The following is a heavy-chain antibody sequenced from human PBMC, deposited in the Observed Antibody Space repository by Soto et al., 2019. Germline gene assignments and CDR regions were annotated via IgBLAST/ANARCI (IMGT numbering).Heavy chain of an antibody. V-gene: IGHV4-61*01. D-gene: IGHD1-7*01. CDR1: GGSVSSGSYY. J-gene: IGHJ6*02. CDR2: IYYSGST. Sequence: TSETLSLTCTVSGGSVSSGSYYWSWIRQPPGKGLEWIGYIYYSGSTNYNPSLKSRVTISVDTSKNQFSLKLSSVTAADTAVYYCTRNWNYGYYYGMDVWGQGTTVTVSS. CDR3: TRNWNYGYYYGMDV.